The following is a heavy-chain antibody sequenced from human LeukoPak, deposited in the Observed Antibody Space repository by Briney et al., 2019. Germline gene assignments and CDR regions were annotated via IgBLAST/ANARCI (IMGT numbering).Heavy chain of an antibody. Sequence: GASVKVSCKASGYTFTSYGISWVRQAPGQGLEWMGWISAYNGNTNYAQKLQGRVTMTRNTSISTAYMELSSLRSEDTAVYYCARVAGGHYYYYYYMDVWGKGTTVTVSS. J-gene: IGHJ6*03. V-gene: IGHV1-18*01. D-gene: IGHD3-16*01. CDR2: ISAYNGNT. CDR3: ARVAGGHYYYYYYMDV. CDR1: GYTFTSYG.